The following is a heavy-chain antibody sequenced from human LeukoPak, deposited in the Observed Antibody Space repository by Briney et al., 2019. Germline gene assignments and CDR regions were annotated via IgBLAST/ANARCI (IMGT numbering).Heavy chain of an antibody. Sequence: GGSLRLSCAASGFTFRKYWLHWVRQAPGKGLVWVSRINPDDGSTSYADSVKGRFTISRDNAKNSLYLQMNSLRAEDTAVYYCAKVMPLYQLQWGLYDYWGQGTLVTVSS. J-gene: IGHJ4*02. V-gene: IGHV3-74*01. CDR2: INPDDGST. D-gene: IGHD2-2*01. CDR1: GFTFRKYW. CDR3: AKVMPLYQLQWGLYDY.